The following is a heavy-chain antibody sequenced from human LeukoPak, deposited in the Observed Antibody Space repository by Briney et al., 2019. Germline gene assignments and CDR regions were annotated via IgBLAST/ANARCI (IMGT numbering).Heavy chain of an antibody. D-gene: IGHD5-12*01. CDR1: GDGVSSNSAA. J-gene: IGHJ4*02. CDR2: TYYRSKWYN. CDR3: ARAGATFMNFPNYYFDY. V-gene: IGHV6-1*01. Sequence: SQTLSLTCAISGDGVSSNSAAWNWIRQSPSRGLEWLGRTYYRSKWYNDYAVSVKSRITINPDTSKNQFSLQLNSVTPEDTAVYYCARAGATFMNFPNYYFDYWGQGTLVTVSS.